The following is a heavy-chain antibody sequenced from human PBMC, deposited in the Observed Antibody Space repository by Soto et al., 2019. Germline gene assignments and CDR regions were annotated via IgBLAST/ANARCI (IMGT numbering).Heavy chain of an antibody. CDR1: GFTFSSYA. D-gene: IGHD3-22*01. CDR2: ISGSGGST. J-gene: IGHJ4*02. CDR3: AAQNYYDSSGHFDY. V-gene: IGHV3-23*01. Sequence: GGPRLSCAASGFTFSSYAMSWVRQAPGKGLEWVSAISGSGGSTYYADSVKGRFTISRDNSKNTLYLQMNSLRAEDTAVYYCAAQNYYDSSGHFDYWGQGTLVTVSS.